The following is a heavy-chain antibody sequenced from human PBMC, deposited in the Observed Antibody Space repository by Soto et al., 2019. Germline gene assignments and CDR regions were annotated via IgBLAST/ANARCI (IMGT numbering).Heavy chain of an antibody. D-gene: IGHD3-16*01. Sequence: GGSLRLSCVASKFTFSNYDMHWVRQAPGKGLEWVALISFEGSNKYYTDSVEGRFTISRDNSKNTLYLQMNSLRPEDTAVYYCAKPVCQKTLTLNHSAFRGLGALGTVS. V-gene: IGHV3-30*18. CDR2: ISFEGSNK. CDR3: AKPVCQKTLTLNHSAF. J-gene: IGHJ4*02. CDR1: KFTFSNYD.